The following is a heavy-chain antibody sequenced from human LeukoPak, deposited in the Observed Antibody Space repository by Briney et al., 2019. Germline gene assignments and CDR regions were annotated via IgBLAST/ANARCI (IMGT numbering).Heavy chain of an antibody. CDR3: ARDSSTTVTGAFDI. V-gene: IGHV3-33*01. Sequence: TGRSLRLSCGASGFTFSRYGMHWVRQAPGKGLEWVAIIWYDGSNKYYADSVKGRFTISRDNSKNTLYLQMNSLRAGDTAVYYCARDSSTTVTGAFDIWGQGTMVTVSS. CDR1: GFTFSRYG. CDR2: IWYDGSNK. J-gene: IGHJ3*02. D-gene: IGHD4-17*01.